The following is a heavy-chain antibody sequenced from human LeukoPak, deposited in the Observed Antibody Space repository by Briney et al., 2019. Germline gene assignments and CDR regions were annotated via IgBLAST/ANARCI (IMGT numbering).Heavy chain of an antibody. CDR3: AKVGSGFYYYYYMDV. D-gene: IGHD6-25*01. Sequence: GGSLRLSCAASRFTFSSYAMSWVRQAPGKGLEWVSGISGSGGSTYYADSVKGRFTISRDNSKNTLYLQMNSLRAEDTAVYYCAKVGSGFYYYYYMDVWGKGTTVTISS. CDR2: ISGSGGST. CDR1: RFTFSSYA. J-gene: IGHJ6*03. V-gene: IGHV3-23*01.